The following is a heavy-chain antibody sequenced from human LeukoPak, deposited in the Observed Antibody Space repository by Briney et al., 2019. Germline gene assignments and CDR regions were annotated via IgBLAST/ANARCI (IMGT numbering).Heavy chain of an antibody. V-gene: IGHV4-61*02. CDR2: IYTSGST. CDR1: GGSISSGSYY. J-gene: IGHJ4*02. Sequence: SGTLSLTCTVSGGSISSGSYYWSWIRQSAGKGLEWIGRIYTSGSTNYNPSLKSRVTISGDTSKNQFSLKVISVTAADTAVYYCAGPEGKHAYWGQGILVTVSS. D-gene: IGHD1-14*01. CDR3: AGPEGKHAY.